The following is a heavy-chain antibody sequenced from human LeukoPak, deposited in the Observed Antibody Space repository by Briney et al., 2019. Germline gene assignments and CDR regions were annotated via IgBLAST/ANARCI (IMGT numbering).Heavy chain of an antibody. CDR3: ARRPPYGSRNWGAYYFDS. CDR2: IYYSGST. Sequence: SETLSLTCNVSGGAISSTAYYWGWIRQPPGKGLEWIGSIYYSGSTYYNPSLKSRVTISVDTSHNQFSLKLNSVTAADTALYYCARRPPYGSRNWGAYYFDSWGQGTLSPSPQ. V-gene: IGHV4-39*01. CDR1: GGAISSTAYY. D-gene: IGHD3-10*01. J-gene: IGHJ4*02.